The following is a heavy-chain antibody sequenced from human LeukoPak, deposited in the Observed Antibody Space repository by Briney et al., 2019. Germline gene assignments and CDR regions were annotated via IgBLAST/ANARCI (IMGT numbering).Heavy chain of an antibody. J-gene: IGHJ3*02. CDR3: AKGAASYYYDSSGYQI. Sequence: PGGSLRLSCAASGFTFSSYAMSWVRQAPGKGLEWVSAISGSGGSTYYADSVKGRFTISRDNSKNTLYLQMNSLRAEDTAVYYCAKGAASYYYDSSGYQIWGQGTMVTVSS. CDR1: GFTFSSYA. D-gene: IGHD3-22*01. CDR2: ISGSGGST. V-gene: IGHV3-23*01.